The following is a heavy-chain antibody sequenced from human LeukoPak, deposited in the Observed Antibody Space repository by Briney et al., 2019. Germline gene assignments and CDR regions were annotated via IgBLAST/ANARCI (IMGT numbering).Heavy chain of an antibody. V-gene: IGHV4-59*01. CDR2: IYYSGST. J-gene: IGHJ3*01. CDR1: GGSISSYY. D-gene: IGHD3-22*01. CDR3: AGNYYDSIYRPS. Sequence: SSETLSLTCTVSGGSISSYYWSWIRQPPGKGLEWIGYIYYSGSTNYNPSLKSRVTISVDTSKNQFSLKLSSVTAAYTAVYYCAGNYYDSIYRPSWGQGTMVTVSS.